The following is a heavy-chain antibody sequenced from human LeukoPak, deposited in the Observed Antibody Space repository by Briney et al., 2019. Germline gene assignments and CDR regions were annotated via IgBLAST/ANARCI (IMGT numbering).Heavy chain of an antibody. CDR1: GYTFTSYD. D-gene: IGHD3-22*01. CDR2: MNPNSGNT. J-gene: IGHJ5*02. CDR3: ARGGLDNYYDSSGYYANWFDP. V-gene: IGHV1-8*01. Sequence: GASVKVSCKASGYTFTSYDINWVRQATGQGLEWMGWMNPNSGNTGYAQKFQGRVTMTRNTSISTAYMELSSLRSEDTAVYYCARGGLDNYYDSSGYYANWFDPWGQGTLVTVSS.